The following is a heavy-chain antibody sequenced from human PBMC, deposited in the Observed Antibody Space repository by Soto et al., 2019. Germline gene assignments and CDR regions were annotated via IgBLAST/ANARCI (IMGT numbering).Heavy chain of an antibody. D-gene: IGHD3-22*01. V-gene: IGHV1-69*13. J-gene: IGHJ4*02. Sequence: SVKVSCKASGGTFSSYAISWVRQAPGQGLEWMGGIIPIFGTANYAQKFQGRVTITADESTSTAYMELSSPRSEDTAVYYCASAINYYDTGGYWGQGTLVTVSS. CDR3: ASAINYYDTGGY. CDR1: GGTFSSYA. CDR2: IIPIFGTA.